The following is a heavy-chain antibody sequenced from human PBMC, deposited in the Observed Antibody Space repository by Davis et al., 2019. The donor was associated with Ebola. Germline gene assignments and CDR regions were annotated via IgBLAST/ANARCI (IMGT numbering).Heavy chain of an antibody. D-gene: IGHD4-23*01. CDR1: GFTFSTYA. Sequence: GESLKISCSASGFTFSTYAMNWVRQSPGRGLEWVAAIGGSDGRTYYADSVKGRFTISRDNSKNTLYLQMNSLRAEDTAVYYCAKDKATVGFYWGQGTLVTVSS. V-gene: IGHV3-23*01. CDR3: AKDKATVGFY. J-gene: IGHJ4*02. CDR2: IGGSDGRT.